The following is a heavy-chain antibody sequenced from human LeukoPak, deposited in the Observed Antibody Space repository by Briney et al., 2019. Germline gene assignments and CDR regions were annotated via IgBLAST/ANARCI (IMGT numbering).Heavy chain of an antibody. Sequence: ASVKVSCKASGYTFTGYYMHWVRQAPGQGLEWMGRINPNSGGTNYAQKFQGRVTMTRDTSISTAYMELSRLRSDDTAVYYCARVARGDYYYYYMDVWGKGTTVTVSS. CDR2: INPNSGGT. J-gene: IGHJ6*03. CDR3: ARVARGDYYYYYMDV. D-gene: IGHD3-10*01. V-gene: IGHV1-2*02. CDR1: GYTFTGYY.